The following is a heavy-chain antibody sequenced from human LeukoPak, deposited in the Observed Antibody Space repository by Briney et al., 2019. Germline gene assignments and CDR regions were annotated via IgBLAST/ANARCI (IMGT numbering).Heavy chain of an antibody. CDR1: GFSLSSYW. Sequence: GGSLRLSSAASGFSLSSYWMSWVRQAPGKGLEWVANIREDGSEKYYVDSVKGRFTISRDNAKNSLFLQISSLRAEDTAVYFCARGVAVDHWGQGTLVTVSS. CDR2: IREDGSEK. CDR3: ARGVAVDH. V-gene: IGHV3-7*04. J-gene: IGHJ4*02. D-gene: IGHD3-3*01.